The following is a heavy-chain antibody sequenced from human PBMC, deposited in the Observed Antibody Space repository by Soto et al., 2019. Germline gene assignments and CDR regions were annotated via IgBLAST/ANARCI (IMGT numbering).Heavy chain of an antibody. J-gene: IGHJ4*02. CDR3: ARGLVVVAATKGPPDY. CDR1: GYTFTIYD. Sequence: ASVKVSCKSSGYTFTIYDINWVRQATGQGLEWMGWMNPNSGNTGYAQKFQGRVTMTRNTSISTAYMELSSLRSEDTAVYYCARGLVVVAATKGPPDYWGQGTLVTVSS. V-gene: IGHV1-8*01. D-gene: IGHD2-15*01. CDR2: MNPNSGNT.